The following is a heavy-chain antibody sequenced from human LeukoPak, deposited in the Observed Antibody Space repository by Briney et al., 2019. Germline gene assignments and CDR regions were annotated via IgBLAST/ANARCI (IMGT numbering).Heavy chain of an antibody. CDR3: ARDRFPYGSGSGWFDP. Sequence: GGSLRLSCAASAFTFSDYSMNWVRQASGKGLEWVSYISSSSNRIFYAESVKGRFTISRDNAKNSLYLQMNSLRVEDTAVYYCARDRFPYGSGSGWFDPWGQGTLVTVSS. V-gene: IGHV3-48*01. CDR2: ISSSSNRI. D-gene: IGHD3-10*01. J-gene: IGHJ5*02. CDR1: AFTFSDYS.